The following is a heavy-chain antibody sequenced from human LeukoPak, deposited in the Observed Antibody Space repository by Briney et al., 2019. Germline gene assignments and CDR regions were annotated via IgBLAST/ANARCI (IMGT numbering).Heavy chain of an antibody. Sequence: PGGSLRLSCAASGFTFSSYAMHWVRQAPGKGLEWVAVISYDGSNKYYADSVKGRFTISRDNSKNTLYLQMNSLRAEDTAVYYCAREYYDSSGTAANYFDYWGQGTLVTVSS. CDR3: AREYYDSSGTAANYFDY. CDR1: GFTFSSYA. J-gene: IGHJ4*02. D-gene: IGHD3-22*01. V-gene: IGHV3-30*04. CDR2: ISYDGSNK.